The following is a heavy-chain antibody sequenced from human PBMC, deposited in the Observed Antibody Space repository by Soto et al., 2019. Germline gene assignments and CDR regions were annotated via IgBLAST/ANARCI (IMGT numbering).Heavy chain of an antibody. CDR2: INHIGRT. Sequence: PPETVSPTCFISGGSFSVDYWSWIRQPPGKGLEWIGDINHIGRTNYSPSLKGRVTISVDASKNQFSLKLSSVTAADTAVYYCVKNFDPWGQGTLVT. J-gene: IGHJ5*02. D-gene: IGHD3-3*01. CDR1: GGSFSVDY. CDR3: VKNFDP. V-gene: IGHV4-34*01.